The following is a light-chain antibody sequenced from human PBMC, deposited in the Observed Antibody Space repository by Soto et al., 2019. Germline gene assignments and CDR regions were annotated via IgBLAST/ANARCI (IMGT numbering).Light chain of an antibody. CDR3: QQSYSTPYT. CDR2: AAS. Sequence: DIQMTQSPSSLSSSVGDRVTITCRASQSVSSCLKWYQQKPGKAPKLLIYAASSLQSGVPSRFSGSGSGTDFTLTISRLQPEDFATYYCQQSYSTPYTFGQGTKLEIK. CDR1: QSVSSC. V-gene: IGKV1-39*01. J-gene: IGKJ2*01.